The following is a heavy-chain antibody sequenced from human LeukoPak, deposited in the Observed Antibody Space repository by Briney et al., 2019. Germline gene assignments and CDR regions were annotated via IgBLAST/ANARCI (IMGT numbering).Heavy chain of an antibody. CDR1: GGTFSSYA. D-gene: IGHD3-16*01. J-gene: IGHJ4*02. V-gene: IGHV1-69*05. CDR3: AKFMHLGDAWFTYFDH. CDR2: IIPIFGTA. Sequence: SVEVSCKASGGTFSSYAISWVRQAPGQGLEWMGGIIPIFGTASYAQKFQGRVTITTDESTSTAYMELSSLRSEDTAVYHCAKFMHLGDAWFTYFDHWGQGTLVTVSS.